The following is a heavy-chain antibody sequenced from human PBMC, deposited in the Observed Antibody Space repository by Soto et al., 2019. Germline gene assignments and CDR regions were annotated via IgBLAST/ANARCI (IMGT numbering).Heavy chain of an antibody. CDR1: GFTFSSYA. D-gene: IGHD6-13*01. Sequence: EVQLLESGGGLVQPGGSLRLSCAASGFTFSSYAMSWVRQAPGKGLEWVSAISGSGGSTYYADSVKGRFTISSDNSKNTLYLKMNSLRAEDTAVYYCEKGLWAVAGAFDYWGQGTLVTVSS. CDR2: ISGSGGST. J-gene: IGHJ4*02. CDR3: EKGLWAVAGAFDY. V-gene: IGHV3-23*01.